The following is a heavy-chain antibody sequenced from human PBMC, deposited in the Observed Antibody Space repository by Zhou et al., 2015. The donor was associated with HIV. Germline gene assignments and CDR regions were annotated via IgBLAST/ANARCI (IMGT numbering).Heavy chain of an antibody. CDR2: INPNTGGT. Sequence: QVQLVQSGPAAKRPGASMSLSCKTSGYTFTAYSVHWIRQAPGHGLEWMAWINPNTGGTNIAQIFQGRLTLTAVTSTDTAYMRLTGLTSDDTATYYCARSAMEQLAEKYGVWLDPWGPGTLITVSA. V-gene: IGHV1-2*02. J-gene: IGHJ5*02. CDR1: GYTFTAYS. CDR3: ARSAMEQLAEKYGVWLDP. D-gene: IGHD1/OR15-1a*01.